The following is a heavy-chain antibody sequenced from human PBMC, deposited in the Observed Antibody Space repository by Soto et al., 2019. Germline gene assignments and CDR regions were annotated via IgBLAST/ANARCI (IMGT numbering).Heavy chain of an antibody. Sequence: GVLRLSCAASGFTFSSYAMSWVRQAPGKGLEWVSAISGSGGSTYYADSVKGRFTISRDNSKNTLYLQMNSLRAEDTAVYYCAKDRGYCSSTSCSYGMDVWGQGTTVTVSS. CDR1: GFTFSSYA. CDR2: ISGSGGST. CDR3: AKDRGYCSSTSCSYGMDV. J-gene: IGHJ6*02. D-gene: IGHD2-2*03. V-gene: IGHV3-23*01.